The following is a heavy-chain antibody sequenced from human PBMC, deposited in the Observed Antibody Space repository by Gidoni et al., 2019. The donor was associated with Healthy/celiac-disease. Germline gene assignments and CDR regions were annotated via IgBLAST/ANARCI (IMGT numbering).Heavy chain of an antibody. V-gene: IGHV4-59*01. J-gene: IGHJ4*02. CDR3: ARGGYGDHYFDY. Sequence: QVHLQESGPGLVQPSETLSPTCTVSGGSISSYYWSWIRQPPGKGLECIGSIYYSGSTHYNPSLKRRVTISVDTSKNQFSLRLSSVTAADTAVYYCARGGYGDHYFDYWGQGTLVTVSS. CDR2: IYYSGST. CDR1: GGSISSYY. D-gene: IGHD4-17*01.